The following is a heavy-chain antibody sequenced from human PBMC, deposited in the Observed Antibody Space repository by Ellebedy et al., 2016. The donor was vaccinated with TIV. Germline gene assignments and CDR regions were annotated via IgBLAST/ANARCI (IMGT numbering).Heavy chain of an antibody. V-gene: IGHV3-48*02. CDR3: VRDGGRDGYTYWYFDL. J-gene: IGHJ2*01. D-gene: IGHD5-24*01. Sequence: GESLKISCAASGNTFSSYNMNWVRQAPGKGLQWVSYISTTSSNIYYADSVKGRFTISRDNAENSLTLRMDSLRDEDTAVYYCVRDGGRDGYTYWYFDLWGRGTLVTVSS. CDR1: GNTFSSYN. CDR2: ISTTSSNI.